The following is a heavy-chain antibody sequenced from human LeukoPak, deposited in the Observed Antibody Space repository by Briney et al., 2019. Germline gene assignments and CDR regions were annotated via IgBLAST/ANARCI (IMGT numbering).Heavy chain of an antibody. J-gene: IGHJ4*02. V-gene: IGHV1-24*01. CDR2: FDPEDGET. D-gene: IGHD3-22*01. CDR3: ATHPPFYYDSSGHSFDY. Sequence: ASVKVSCKVSGYTLTELSMHWVRQAPGKGLEWMGGFDPEDGETIYAQKFQGRVTMTEDTSTDTAYMELSSLRSEDTAVYYSATHPPFYYDSSGHSFDYWGQGTLVTVSS. CDR1: GYTLTELS.